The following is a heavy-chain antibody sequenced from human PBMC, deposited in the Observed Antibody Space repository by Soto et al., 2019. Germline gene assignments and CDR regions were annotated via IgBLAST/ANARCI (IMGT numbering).Heavy chain of an antibody. CDR3: ARDWSRYYDNSGLIWFY. V-gene: IGHV1-18*01. J-gene: IGHJ4*02. CDR1: GYTLRSDR. CDR2: ISAYNGDT. D-gene: IGHD3-22*01. Sequence: APVNVARKTSGYTLRSDRISWVRQDTGQGLEWVGWISAYNGDTHYAPKFQDRITLTTETSTDTAYMELRSLRLDDTAVYYCARDWSRYYDNSGLIWFYWGQGILVTVSS.